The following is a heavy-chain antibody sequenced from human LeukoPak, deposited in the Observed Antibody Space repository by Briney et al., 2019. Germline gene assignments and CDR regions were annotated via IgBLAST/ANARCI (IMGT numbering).Heavy chain of an antibody. CDR2: INHSGSI. CDR3: ARGLFYLSIAARPYKYYFDY. Sequence: PAETLSLTCAVYGGSFSGYYWSWIRQPPGKGLEWIGEINHSGSINYNPSIKSRVTISVDPSKNQFSLQLTSPTAAATAVYYCARGLFYLSIAARPYKYYFDYWGQGTLVTVSS. V-gene: IGHV4-34*01. D-gene: IGHD6-6*01. CDR1: GGSFSGYY. J-gene: IGHJ4*02.